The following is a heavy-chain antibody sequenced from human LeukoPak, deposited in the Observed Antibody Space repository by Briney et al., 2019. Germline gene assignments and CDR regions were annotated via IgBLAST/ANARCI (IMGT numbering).Heavy chain of an antibody. D-gene: IGHD3-10*01. CDR3: ASTNSKGLWFGESGFSGREYWFDP. J-gene: IGHJ5*02. CDR1: GYTFTSYG. CDR2: ISAYNGNT. Sequence: ASVKVSCKASGYTFTSYGISWVRQAPGQGLEWMGWISAYNGNTNYAQKLQGRVTMTTDTSTSTAYMELRSLRSDDTAVYYCASTNSKGLWFGESGFSGREYWFDPWGQGTLVTVSS. V-gene: IGHV1-18*01.